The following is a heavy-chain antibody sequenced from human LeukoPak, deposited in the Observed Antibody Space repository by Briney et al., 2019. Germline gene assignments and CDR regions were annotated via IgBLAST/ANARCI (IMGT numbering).Heavy chain of an antibody. CDR3: ARMGVVVVAALFDY. J-gene: IGHJ4*02. CDR2: IYYSGST. D-gene: IGHD2-15*01. Sequence: PSETLSLTCTVSGGSISSYYWSWIRQPPGKGLEWIGYIYYSGSTNYNPSLKSRVTISVDTSKNQFSLKLSSVTAADTAVYYCARMGVVVVAALFDYWGQGTLVTVSS. V-gene: IGHV4-59*01. CDR1: GGSISSYY.